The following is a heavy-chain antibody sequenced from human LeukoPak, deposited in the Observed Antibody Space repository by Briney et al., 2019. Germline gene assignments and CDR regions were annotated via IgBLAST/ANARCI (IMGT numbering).Heavy chain of an antibody. V-gene: IGHV7-4-1*02. CDR3: VRDNVVGGATTFDL. CDR2: INMGTGNP. CDR1: GYSLTAYA. Sequence: ASVKVSCKASGYSLTAYAMNWLRQAPGQRLKWMGWINMGTGNPTYAQGFTGRFVFSLDTSVSTAYLQINNLKAEDTAVYYCVRDNVVGGATTFDLWSQGALVTVSA. J-gene: IGHJ1*01. D-gene: IGHD4-11*01.